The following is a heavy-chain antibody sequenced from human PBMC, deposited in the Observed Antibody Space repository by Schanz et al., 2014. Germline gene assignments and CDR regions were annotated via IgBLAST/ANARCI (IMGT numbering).Heavy chain of an antibody. Sequence: EVQLVESGGGVVRPGGSLRLSCAASGFTVSSNYMSWVRQAPGKGLEWVSITYSGGSTYYADSVKGRFTISRDNSKNTLYLQMNSLRAEDTAVYYCAKDHAGSDILTALGNWGQGTLVTVSS. CDR3: AKDHAGSDILTALGN. V-gene: IGHV3-66*01. D-gene: IGHD3-9*01. CDR1: GFTVSSNY. J-gene: IGHJ4*02. CDR2: TYSGGST.